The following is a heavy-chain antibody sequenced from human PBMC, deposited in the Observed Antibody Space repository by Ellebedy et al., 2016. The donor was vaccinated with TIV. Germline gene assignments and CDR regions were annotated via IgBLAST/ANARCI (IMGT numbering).Heavy chain of an antibody. CDR3: PARGTS. CDR2: SNPKGGTP. CDR1: GFTLSNAS. D-gene: IGHD2-2*01. Sequence: GGSLRLXCTGAGFTLSNASVSWVRQAPGKGLEWVARSNPKGGTPEYAAPVKDRFTISREEAKNTLFLQMNSLKTEDTAVYYCPARGTSWGQGTLVTVSS. J-gene: IGHJ1*01. V-gene: IGHV3-15*01.